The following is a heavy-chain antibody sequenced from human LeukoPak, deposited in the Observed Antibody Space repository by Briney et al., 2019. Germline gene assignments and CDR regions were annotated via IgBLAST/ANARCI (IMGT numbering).Heavy chain of an antibody. CDR2: ISWNSGSI. CDR1: GFTFDDYA. D-gene: IGHD5-18*01. Sequence: GGSLRLSCAASGFTFDDYAMHWVRQAPGKGLEWVSGISWNSGSIGYADSVKGRFTISRDNAKNSLNLQMNSLRAEDTALYYCAKDIQPDDDAFDIWGQGTMVTVSS. J-gene: IGHJ3*02. V-gene: IGHV3-9*01. CDR3: AKDIQPDDDAFDI.